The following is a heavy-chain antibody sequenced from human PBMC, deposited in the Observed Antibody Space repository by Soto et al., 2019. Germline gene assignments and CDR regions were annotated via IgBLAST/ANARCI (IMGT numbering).Heavy chain of an antibody. CDR2: IYYSGST. CDR1: GGSISSSSYY. CDR3: ARRPIEVRGVISNWFDP. J-gene: IGHJ5*02. D-gene: IGHD3-10*01. V-gene: IGHV4-39*01. Sequence: QLQLQESGPGLVKPSETLSLTCTVSGGSISSSSYYWGWIRQPPGKGLEWIGSIYYSGSTYYNPSLKSRVTISVDTSKNQFSLKLSSVTAADTAVYYCARRPIEVRGVISNWFDPWGQGTLVTVSS.